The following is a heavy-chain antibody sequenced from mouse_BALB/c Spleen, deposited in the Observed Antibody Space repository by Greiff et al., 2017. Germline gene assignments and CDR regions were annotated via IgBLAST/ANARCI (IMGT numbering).Heavy chain of an antibody. CDR3: ARQNYGSSFAY. Sequence: EVKLVESGGGLVQPGGSLKLSCAASGFTFSSYTMSWVRQTPEKRLEWVAYISNGGGSTYYPDTVKGRFTISRDNAKNTLYLQMSSLKSEDTAMYYCARQNYGSSFAYWGQGTLVTVSA. V-gene: IGHV5-12-2*01. D-gene: IGHD1-1*01. J-gene: IGHJ3*01. CDR2: ISNGGGST. CDR1: GFTFSSYT.